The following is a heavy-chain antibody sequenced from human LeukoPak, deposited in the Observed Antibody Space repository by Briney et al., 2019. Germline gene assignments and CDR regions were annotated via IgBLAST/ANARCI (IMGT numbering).Heavy chain of an antibody. CDR3: AKDPGSDGWSYFDY. CDR1: GFTFSSYS. CDR2: ISSSSSTI. D-gene: IGHD6-19*01. J-gene: IGHJ4*02. Sequence: GGSLRLSCAASGFTFSSYSMNWVRQAPGKGLEWVSYISSSSSTIYYADSVKGRFTISRDNAKNSLYLQMNSLRVEDTAVYYCAKDPGSDGWSYFDYWGQGTLVTVSS. V-gene: IGHV3-48*01.